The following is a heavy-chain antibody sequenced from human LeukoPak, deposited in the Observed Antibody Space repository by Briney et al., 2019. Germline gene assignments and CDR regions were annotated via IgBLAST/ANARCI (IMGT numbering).Heavy chain of an antibody. D-gene: IGHD3/OR15-3a*01. CDR1: GYTFTSYA. V-gene: IGHV1-3*01. CDR2: INAGNGNT. Sequence: ASVKVSCKASGYTFTSYAMHWVRQAPGQRLEWMGWINAGNGNTKYSQKFQGRVTITRDTSASTAYMELSSLRSEDTAVYYCAREAGSHRRTGDWFDPWGQGTLVTNGFDSWGQGTLVTVSS. J-gene: IGHJ5*01. CDR3: AREAGSHRRTGDWFDPWGQGTLVTNGFDS.